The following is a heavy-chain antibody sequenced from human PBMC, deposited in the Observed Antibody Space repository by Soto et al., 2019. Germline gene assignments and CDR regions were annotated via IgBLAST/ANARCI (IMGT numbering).Heavy chain of an antibody. CDR3: ARDGRGYDFWSGPEYFQH. CDR2: IYYSGST. V-gene: IGHV4-59*12. J-gene: IGHJ1*01. D-gene: IGHD3-3*01. CDR1: GGSISSYY. Sequence: PSETLSLTCTVSGGSISSYYWSWIRQPPGKGLEWIGYIYYSGSTNYNPSLKSRVTISVDTSKNQFSLKLSSVTAADTAVYYCARDGRGYDFWSGPEYFQHWGQGTLVTVSS.